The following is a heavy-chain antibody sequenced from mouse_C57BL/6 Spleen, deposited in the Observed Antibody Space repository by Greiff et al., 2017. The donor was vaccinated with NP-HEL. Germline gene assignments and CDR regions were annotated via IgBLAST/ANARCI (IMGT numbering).Heavy chain of an antibody. CDR2: IYPRSGNT. D-gene: IGHD2-1*01. CDR3: AIVYYGKGDY. J-gene: IGHJ2*01. Sequence: VQLVESGAELARPGASVKLSCKASGYTFTSYGISWVKQRTGQGLEWIGEIYPRSGNTYYNEKFKDKATLTADKSSSTAYMELRSLTSEDSAVYFCAIVYYGKGDYWGQGTTLTVSS. CDR1: GYTFTSYG. V-gene: IGHV1-81*01.